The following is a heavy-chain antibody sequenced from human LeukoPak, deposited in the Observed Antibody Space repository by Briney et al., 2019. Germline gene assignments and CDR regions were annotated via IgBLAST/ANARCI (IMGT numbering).Heavy chain of an antibody. D-gene: IGHD3-22*01. V-gene: IGHV3-48*02. J-gene: IGHJ4*02. Sequence: PGGSLRLSCAASGFTFSSYSMNWVRQAPGKGLEWVSYISSSSSTIYYADSVKGRFTISRDNAEDSLYLQMNSLRDEDTAVYYCARAGGSYDSSGYYSYWGQGTLVTVSS. CDR2: ISSSSSTI. CDR3: ARAGGSYDSSGYYSY. CDR1: GFTFSSYS.